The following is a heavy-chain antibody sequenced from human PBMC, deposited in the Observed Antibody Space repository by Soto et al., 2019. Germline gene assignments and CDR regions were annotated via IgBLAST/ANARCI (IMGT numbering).Heavy chain of an antibody. Sequence: PGESLKISCKGSGYSFTSYWISWVRQMPGKGLEWMGRIDPSDSYTNYSPSFQGHVTISADKSISTAYLQRSSLKASDTAMYYCARSSYDSSGYYGTYYYGMDVWGQGTTVTVSS. J-gene: IGHJ6*02. CDR3: ARSSYDSSGYYGTYYYGMDV. D-gene: IGHD3-22*01. CDR1: GYSFTSYW. V-gene: IGHV5-10-1*01. CDR2: IDPSDSYT.